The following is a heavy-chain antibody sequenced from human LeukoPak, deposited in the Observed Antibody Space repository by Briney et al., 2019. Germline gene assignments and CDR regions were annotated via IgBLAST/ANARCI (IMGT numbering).Heavy chain of an antibody. CDR1: GGSISSYY. CDR2: IYTSGST. J-gene: IGHJ4*02. D-gene: IGHD3-22*01. V-gene: IGHV4-4*07. Sequence: SETLSLTCTVSGGSISSYYWSWIRQPAGKGLEWIGRIYTSGSTNYSPSLKSRVTMSVDTSKNQFSLKLSSVTAADTAVYYCARAPYYYDSSGYLYFDYWGQGTLVTVSS. CDR3: ARAPYYYDSSGYLYFDY.